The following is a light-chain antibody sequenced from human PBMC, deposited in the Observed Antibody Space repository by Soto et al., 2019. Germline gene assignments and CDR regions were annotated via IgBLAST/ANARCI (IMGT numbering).Light chain of an antibody. Sequence: QSALTQPASVSGSPGQSITISCTGTSSDVGGYNYVSWYQQHPGKAPKLMIYNVSNRPSGVSNRFSGSKSGNTASLTISGLQAEDEGHYYCISFTSTNPVLFGGGTKLTVL. V-gene: IGLV2-14*01. CDR2: NVS. CDR3: ISFTSTNPVL. J-gene: IGLJ2*01. CDR1: SSDVGGYNY.